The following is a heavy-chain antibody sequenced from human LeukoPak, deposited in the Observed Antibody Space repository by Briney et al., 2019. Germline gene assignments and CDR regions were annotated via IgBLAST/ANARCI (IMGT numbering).Heavy chain of an antibody. CDR1: GGSISGSSSY. CDR2: IYYSGST. V-gene: IGHV4-30-4*08. J-gene: IGHJ4*02. Sequence: SETLSLTCTVSGGSISGSSSYWGWIRQPPGKGLEWIGYIYYSGSTYYNPSLKSRVTISVDTSKNQFSLKLSSVTAADTAVYYCARTKTDYYDMEYYFDYWGQGTLVTVSS. CDR3: ARTKTDYYDMEYYFDY. D-gene: IGHD3-22*01.